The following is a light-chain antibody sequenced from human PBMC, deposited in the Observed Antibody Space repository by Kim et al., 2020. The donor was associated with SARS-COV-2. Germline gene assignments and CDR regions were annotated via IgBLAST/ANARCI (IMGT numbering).Light chain of an antibody. V-gene: IGKV1-27*01. Sequence: ASVVDRVSITCRTRHGIANSLAWYQQKPGKVPNVLCYAASTLQSGVPSRFSGSGSGTEFTLSIGSLQTEDVATYYCQKYNSAPWTFGPGTKVDLK. CDR2: AAS. CDR1: HGIANS. CDR3: QKYNSAPWT. J-gene: IGKJ1*01.